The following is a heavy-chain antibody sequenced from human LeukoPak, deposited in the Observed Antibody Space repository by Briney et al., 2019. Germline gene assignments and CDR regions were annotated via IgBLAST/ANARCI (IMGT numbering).Heavy chain of an antibody. J-gene: IGHJ4*02. Sequence: QSGGSLRLSCAASGFTFSNYAMHWVRQAPGKELDWVAVISYNGSSKYYADSVKGRFTISRDNSKNTVYLQMNSLRAEDTAVYYCASGYCTNDVCYTGGSDYWGQGTLVTVSS. CDR3: ASGYCTNDVCYTGGSDY. D-gene: IGHD2-8*01. CDR1: GFTFSNYA. CDR2: ISYNGSSK. V-gene: IGHV3-30-3*01.